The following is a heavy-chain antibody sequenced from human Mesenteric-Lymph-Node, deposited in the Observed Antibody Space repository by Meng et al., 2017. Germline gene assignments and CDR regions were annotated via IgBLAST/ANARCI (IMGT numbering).Heavy chain of an antibody. CDR2: ISGSGDST. V-gene: IGHV3-23*01. CDR3: AKAPYAATRGVWYFDC. Sequence: GGSLRPSCAASGFTFSSYAMSWVRQAPGKGLEWVSAISGSGDSTNNADFVKGRFTIFRDNSKNTLYLQMNSLRAEDTAVYYCAKAPYAATRGVWYFDCWGQGTLVTVSS. D-gene: IGHD1-26*01. J-gene: IGHJ4*02. CDR1: GFTFSSYA.